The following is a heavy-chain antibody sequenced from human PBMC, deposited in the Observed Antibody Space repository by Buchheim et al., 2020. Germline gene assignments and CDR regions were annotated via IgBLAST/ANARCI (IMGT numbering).Heavy chain of an antibody. CDR1: GFSFSNYA. J-gene: IGHJ4*02. D-gene: IGHD6-25*01. V-gene: IGHV3-23*01. Sequence: EVQLLESGGGLVQPGGSLRLSCAGSGFSFSNYAMSWVRQAPGKGLEWVSVIGGSGATIYYVDSVKGRFTISRDNSKNTLYLQMNSLRAEDTAVYYCAKSQERYYIDYWGQGTL. CDR3: AKSQERYYIDY. CDR2: IGGSGATI.